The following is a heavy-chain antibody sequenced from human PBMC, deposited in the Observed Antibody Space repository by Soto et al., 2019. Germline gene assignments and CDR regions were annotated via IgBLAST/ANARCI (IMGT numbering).Heavy chain of an antibody. J-gene: IGHJ4*02. V-gene: IGHV4-30-2*01. CDR2: MYYSGNT. CDR1: GGSISSGGYS. Sequence: SETLSLTCAVSGGSISSGGYSWAWIRQPPGKGLEWIGNMYYSGNTYYNPSLKSRVTISVDRSKNQFSLKLSSVTAADTAVYYCARGPGLWGQRTLVTVSS. CDR3: ARGPGL.